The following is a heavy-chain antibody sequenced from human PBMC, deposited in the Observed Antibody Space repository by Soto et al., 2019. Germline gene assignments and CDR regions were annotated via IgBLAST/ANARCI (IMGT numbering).Heavy chain of an antibody. CDR1: GFTFSIYA. CDR2: ISDSGVST. V-gene: IGHV3-23*01. CDR3: ARDSAKGGFFDY. J-gene: IGHJ4*02. D-gene: IGHD3-16*01. Sequence: EVQLLESGGGLVQPGGSLRLSCAASGFTFSIYAMSWVRQAPGKGLEWVSSISDSGVSTYYADSVKGRFTISRDKSKNTLYLQMNSLRAEDTAIYYCARDSAKGGFFDYWGQGTLVTVSS.